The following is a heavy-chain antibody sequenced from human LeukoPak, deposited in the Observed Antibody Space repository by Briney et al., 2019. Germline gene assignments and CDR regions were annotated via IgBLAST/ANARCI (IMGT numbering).Heavy chain of an antibody. J-gene: IGHJ4*02. CDR2: ISYDGSNK. D-gene: IGHD4-17*01. CDR1: GFTFSSYA. CDR3: ARDTPLRRTGFFDY. V-gene: IGHV3-30-3*01. Sequence: GGSLRLSCAASGFTFSSYAMHWVRQAPGKGLEWVAVISYDGSNKYYADSVKGRFTISRDNSKNTLYLQMNSLRAEDTAVYYCARDTPLRRTGFFDYWGQGTLVTVSS.